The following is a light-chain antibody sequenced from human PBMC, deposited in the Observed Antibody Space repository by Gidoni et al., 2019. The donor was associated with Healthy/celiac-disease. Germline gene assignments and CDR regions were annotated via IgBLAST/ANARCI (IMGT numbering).Light chain of an antibody. CDR2: SAS. Sequence: IQMTPSPSSVSASVGDRVTITCRASQGISSWLAWYQQKPGQAPRLLIYSASTLYTGVPSRFSGSGSGTDFTLTISSLQPEDFATYYCQQANSSPLTFGGGTKVEIK. CDR3: QQANSSPLT. CDR1: QGISSW. V-gene: IGKV1-12*01. J-gene: IGKJ4*01.